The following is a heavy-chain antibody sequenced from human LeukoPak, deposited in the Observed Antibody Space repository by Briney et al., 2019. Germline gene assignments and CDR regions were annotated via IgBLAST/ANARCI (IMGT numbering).Heavy chain of an antibody. Sequence: GGSLRLSCAASGFSFSNYNMNWVRQAPGKGLEWVSSISSSSSYIYYADSLKGRFTISRDNAKNSLYLQMNSLRAEDTAIYYCARGLTVLWFGEFHDAFDIWGQGTMVTVSS. CDR2: ISSSSSYI. CDR1: GFSFSNYN. J-gene: IGHJ3*02. D-gene: IGHD3-10*01. CDR3: ARGLTVLWFGEFHDAFDI. V-gene: IGHV3-21*01.